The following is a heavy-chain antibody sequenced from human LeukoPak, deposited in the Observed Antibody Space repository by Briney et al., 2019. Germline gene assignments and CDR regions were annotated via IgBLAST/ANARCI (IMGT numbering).Heavy chain of an antibody. Sequence: PGGSLRLSCAASGFTFSSYSMNWVRQAPGKGLEWVSSISSSSSYIYYPDSVKGRFTISRDNAKNSLYLQMNSLRAEDTAVYYCARARGYCSSTSCPGEYYFDYWGQGTLVTVSS. CDR3: ARARGYCSSTSCPGEYYFDY. CDR1: GFTFSSYS. J-gene: IGHJ4*02. V-gene: IGHV3-21*01. D-gene: IGHD2-2*01. CDR2: ISSSSSYI.